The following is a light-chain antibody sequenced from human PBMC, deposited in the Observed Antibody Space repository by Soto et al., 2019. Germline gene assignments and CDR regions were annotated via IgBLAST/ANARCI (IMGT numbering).Light chain of an antibody. Sequence: DIQMTQSPSSVSASVGDRVTITCRASQGISDWLAWYQQKPGRAPNLLIYAASRLQSGVPSRFIGSGSGTDIALTMNNLEPEDFANYYCQQAYSFPFTFGPGTKVDIK. CDR3: QQAYSFPFT. V-gene: IGKV1-12*01. CDR1: QGISDW. CDR2: AAS. J-gene: IGKJ3*01.